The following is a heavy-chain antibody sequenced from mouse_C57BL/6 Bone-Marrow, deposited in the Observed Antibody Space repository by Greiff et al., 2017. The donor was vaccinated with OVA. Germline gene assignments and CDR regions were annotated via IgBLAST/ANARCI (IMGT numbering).Heavy chain of an antibody. J-gene: IGHJ2*01. Sequence: QVQLQQPGAELVMPGASVKLSCKASGYTFTSYWMHWVKQRPGQGLEWIGEIDPSDSYTNYNQKFKGKATLTVDKSSSTAYMQLSSLTSEDSAVYYCAREGEGCWDRGTALTVSS. CDR2: IDPSDSYT. CDR3: AREGEGC. D-gene: IGHD3-2*02. V-gene: IGHV1-69*01. CDR1: GYTFTSYW.